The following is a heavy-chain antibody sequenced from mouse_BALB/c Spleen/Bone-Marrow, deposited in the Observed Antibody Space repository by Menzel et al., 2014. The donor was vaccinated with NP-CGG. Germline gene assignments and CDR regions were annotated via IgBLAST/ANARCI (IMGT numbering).Heavy chain of an antibody. J-gene: IGHJ1*01. D-gene: IGHD1-1*01. CDR1: GYTFTSSW. CDR3: ARGGKDYYGSSDWYFDV. V-gene: IGHV1S130*01. Sequence: QVQLQQSGSVLVRPGASVKLSCKASGYTFTSSWMHWAKQRPGQGLEWIGEIHPNSGNTNYNEKFKGKATLTVDTSSSTAYVDLSSLTSEDSAVYYCARGGKDYYGSSDWYFDVWGAGTTVTVSS. CDR2: IHPNSGNT.